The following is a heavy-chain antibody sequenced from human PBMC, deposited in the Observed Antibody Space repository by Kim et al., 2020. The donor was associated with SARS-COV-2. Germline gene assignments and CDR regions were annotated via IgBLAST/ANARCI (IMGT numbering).Heavy chain of an antibody. Sequence: SQTLSLTCAISGDSVSGNSGAWNWIRQSPSRGLEWLGRTYYSSKWYTDYAVSVNSRITITPDTSKNQLSLQLNSVTPEDTAVYYCARGWVRSFFDYWGQGTLVTVSS. CDR2: TYYSSKWYT. V-gene: IGHV6-1*01. CDR3: ARGWVRSFFDY. D-gene: IGHD3-16*01. CDR1: GDSVSGNSGA. J-gene: IGHJ4*02.